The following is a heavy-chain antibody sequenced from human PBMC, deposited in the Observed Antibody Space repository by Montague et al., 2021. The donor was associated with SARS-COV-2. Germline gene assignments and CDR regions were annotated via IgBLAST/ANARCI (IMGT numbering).Heavy chain of an antibody. D-gene: IGHD1-1*01. CDR1: GYSISSGDY. CDR2: IYRNGNT. V-gene: IGHV4-38-2*02. CDR3: ARVSISYDPDDASYGMDV. J-gene: IGHJ6*02. Sequence: SETLSLTCTVSGYSISSGDYWGWIRQPPGKGLEWIGRIYRNGNTYYNPSLKSRATKSVDTPKNQFSLKLRSVTAADTAAYYCARVSISYDPDDASYGMDVWSQGTTGPVSS.